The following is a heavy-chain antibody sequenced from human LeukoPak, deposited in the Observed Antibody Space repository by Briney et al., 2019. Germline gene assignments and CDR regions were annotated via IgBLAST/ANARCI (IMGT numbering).Heavy chain of an antibody. CDR2: ISGSGGST. J-gene: IGHJ3*02. Sequence: GGSLRLSCAASGFTFSSYAMSWVRQAPGKGLEWVSAISGSGGSTYYADSVEGRFTIPRDNSKSTVYLQMNSLRAEDTALYHCAKHIPGTRSCDIWGQGTMVTVSS. CDR1: GFTFSSYA. D-gene: IGHD1-7*01. CDR3: AKHIPGTRSCDI. V-gene: IGHV3-23*01.